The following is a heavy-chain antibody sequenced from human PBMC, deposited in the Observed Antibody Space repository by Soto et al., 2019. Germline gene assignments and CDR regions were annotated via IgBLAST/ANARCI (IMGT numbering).Heavy chain of an antibody. D-gene: IGHD2-21*01. CDR2: INPSGGST. J-gene: IGHJ4*02. CDR3: ARDGDGYNSWAIHYLDN. Sequence: QVQLVQSGAEVKKPGASVNVSCKASGYTFTNYYMHWLRQAPRQGLEWMGIINPSGGSTTHAQKFQGRITLSRDTPTSTDYMELSSLRSEDTAVYYCARDGDGYNSWAIHYLDNWGQGTLVTVSS. CDR1: GYTFTNYY. V-gene: IGHV1-46*01.